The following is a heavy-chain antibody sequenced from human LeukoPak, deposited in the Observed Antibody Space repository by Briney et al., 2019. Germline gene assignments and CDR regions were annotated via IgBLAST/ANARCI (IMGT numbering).Heavy chain of an antibody. J-gene: IGHJ4*02. CDR3: ARFNSGSYQHYFDY. Sequence: SETLSLTCTVSGGSISSYYWSWIRQPPGKGLEWIGYIYYSGSTNYNPSLKSRVTISVDTSKNQFSLRLSSVTAADTAVYYCARFNSGSYQHYFDYWGQGTLVTVSS. V-gene: IGHV4-59*12. CDR1: GGSISSYY. CDR2: IYYSGST. D-gene: IGHD1-26*01.